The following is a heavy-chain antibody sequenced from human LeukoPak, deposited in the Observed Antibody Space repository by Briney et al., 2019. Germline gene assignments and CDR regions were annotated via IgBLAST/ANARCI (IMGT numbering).Heavy chain of an antibody. Sequence: ASVKVSCKASGYTFTSHAMHWVRQAPGQRLEWMGWINAGNGNTKYSQKFQGRVTITRDTSASTAYMELSSLRSEDTAVYYCARYGVIAAAGTSALGVDYWGQGTLVTVSS. V-gene: IGHV1-3*01. J-gene: IGHJ4*02. CDR1: GYTFTSHA. CDR2: INAGNGNT. D-gene: IGHD6-13*01. CDR3: ARYGVIAAAGTSALGVDY.